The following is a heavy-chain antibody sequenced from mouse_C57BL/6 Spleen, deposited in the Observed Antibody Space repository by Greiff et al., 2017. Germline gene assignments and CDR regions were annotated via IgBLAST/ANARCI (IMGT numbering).Heavy chain of an antibody. CDR1: GYTFTSYW. CDR3: ARKDYGSSYGAMDY. J-gene: IGHJ4*01. Sequence: VKLQESGAELVKPGASVKLSCKASGYTFTSYWMQWVKQRPGQGLEWIGEIDPSDSYTNYNQKFKGKATLTVDTSSSTAYMQLSSLTSEDSAVYYCARKDYGSSYGAMDYWGQGTSVTVSS. V-gene: IGHV1-50*01. D-gene: IGHD1-1*01. CDR2: IDPSDSYT.